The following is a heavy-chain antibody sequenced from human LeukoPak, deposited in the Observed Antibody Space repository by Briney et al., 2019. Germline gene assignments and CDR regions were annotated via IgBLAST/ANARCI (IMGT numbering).Heavy chain of an antibody. CDR1: GYIFTSYG. Sequence: ASVKVSCKASGYIFTSYGISWVRQAPGQGLEWMGWISAYNGNTNYAQKLQGRVTMTTDTSTSTAYMELRSLRSDDTAVYYCARDTYYYDSSGYYYGYWGQGTLVTVSS. J-gene: IGHJ4*02. V-gene: IGHV1-18*01. D-gene: IGHD3-22*01. CDR2: ISAYNGNT. CDR3: ARDTYYYDSSGYYYGY.